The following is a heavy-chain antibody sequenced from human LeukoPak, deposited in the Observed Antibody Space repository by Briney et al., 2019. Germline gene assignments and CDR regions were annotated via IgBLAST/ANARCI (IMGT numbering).Heavy chain of an antibody. CDR1: GFTFDDYA. Sequence: GGSLRLSCAASGFTFDDYAMHWVRQAPGKGLEWVSLISGDGGSTYYADSVNGRFTISRDNSNNSLYLQMNSLRTEDTALYYCAKDFSSGTYYPYYYYGMDVWGQGTTVTVSS. CDR3: AKDFSSGTYYPYYYYGMDV. V-gene: IGHV3-43*02. D-gene: IGHD3-10*01. J-gene: IGHJ6*02. CDR2: ISGDGGST.